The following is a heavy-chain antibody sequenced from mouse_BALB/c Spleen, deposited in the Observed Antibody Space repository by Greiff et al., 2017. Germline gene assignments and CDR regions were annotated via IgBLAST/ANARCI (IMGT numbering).Heavy chain of an antibody. J-gene: IGHJ3*01. Sequence: VHLVESGAELMKPGASVKISCKATGYTFSSYWIEWVKQRPGHGLEWIGEILPGSGSTNYNEKFKGKATFTADTSSNTAYMQLSSLTSEDSAVYYCASAYYGNYVTWFAYWGQGTLVTVSA. V-gene: IGHV1-9*01. CDR1: GYTFSSYW. CDR2: ILPGSGST. D-gene: IGHD2-10*01. CDR3: ASAYYGNYVTWFAY.